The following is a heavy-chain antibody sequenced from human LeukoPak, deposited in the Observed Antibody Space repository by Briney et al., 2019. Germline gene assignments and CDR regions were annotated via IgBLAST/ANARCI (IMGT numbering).Heavy chain of an antibody. V-gene: IGHV4-59*01. J-gene: IGHJ6*03. D-gene: IGHD4-11*01. Sequence: SETLSLTCAVSGGSISSYYWSWIRQPPGKGLEWIGYIYYSGSTNYNPSLKSRVTISVDTSKNQFSLKLSSVTAEDTAVYYCARGLPRGRYYYYMDVWGKGTTVTISS. CDR3: ARGLPRGRYYYYMDV. CDR1: GGSISSYY. CDR2: IYYSGST.